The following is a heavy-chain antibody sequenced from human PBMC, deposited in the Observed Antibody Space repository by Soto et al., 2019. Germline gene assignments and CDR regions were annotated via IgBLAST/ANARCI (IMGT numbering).Heavy chain of an antibody. D-gene: IGHD5-12*01. J-gene: IGHJ6*02. CDR2: ISGSGGST. CDR1: GFTFSSYA. V-gene: IGHV3-23*01. CDR3: AKAGGYDSYYYYGVDV. Sequence: GGSLRLSCAASGFTFSSYAMSWVRQVPGKGLEWVSVISGSGGSTNYADSVKGRFTISRDNSKNTLYLQMNSLRAEDTAVYYCAKAGGYDSYYYYGVDVWGQGTTVTV.